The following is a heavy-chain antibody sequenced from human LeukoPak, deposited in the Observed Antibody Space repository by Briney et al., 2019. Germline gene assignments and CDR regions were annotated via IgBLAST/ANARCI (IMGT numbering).Heavy chain of an antibody. V-gene: IGHV1-2*02. J-gene: IGHJ4*02. Sequence: ASVKVSCKASGYTFTGYYMHWVRQAPGQGLEWMGWINPNSGGTNYAQKFQGRVTMTRDTSISTAYMELSRLRSDDTAVYYCARDLLGYIAASYWGQGTLVTVSS. CDR1: GYTFTGYY. D-gene: IGHD6-6*01. CDR2: INPNSGGT. CDR3: ARDLLGYIAASY.